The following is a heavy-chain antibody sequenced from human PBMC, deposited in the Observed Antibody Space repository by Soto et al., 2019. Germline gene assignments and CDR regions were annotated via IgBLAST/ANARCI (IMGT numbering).Heavy chain of an antibody. CDR2: IDPSDSYT. J-gene: IGHJ6*02. D-gene: IGHD2-2*01. CDR1: GYSFTSYW. V-gene: IGHV5-10-1*01. CDR3: ARQGKARPYALSYYYGIDG. Sequence: GESLKISCKGSGYSFTSYWISWVRQMPGKGLEWMGRIDPSDSYTNYSPSFQGHVTISADKSISTAYLQWSSLKASDTAMHYCARQGKARPYALSYYYGIDGWGQGTTVTVSS.